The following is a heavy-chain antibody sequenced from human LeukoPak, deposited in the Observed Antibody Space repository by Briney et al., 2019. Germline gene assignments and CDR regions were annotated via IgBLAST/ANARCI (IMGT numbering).Heavy chain of an antibody. CDR1: GFTFSTYA. Sequence: SGGSLRLSCAGSGFTFSTYAMSWVRQAPGKGLEWVSTISGSDNTNYADSVKGRFTVSRDNSKNTLFLQMNSLRVEDTAIYYCARDPGGSYDYWGQGTLVTVSS. J-gene: IGHJ4*02. V-gene: IGHV3-23*01. CDR2: ISGSDNT. CDR3: ARDPGGSYDY. D-gene: IGHD1-26*01.